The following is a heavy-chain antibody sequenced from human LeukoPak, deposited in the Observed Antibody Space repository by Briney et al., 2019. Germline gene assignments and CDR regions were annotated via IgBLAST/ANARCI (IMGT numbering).Heavy chain of an antibody. Sequence: ASVKVSCKASGYTFTGYYMHWVRQAPGQGLEWMGWINTNTENPTYAQGFTGRFVFSLDTSVSTAYLQVSSLEADDTAVYYCARGQPWLPHWGQGSLVTVSS. V-gene: IGHV7-4-1*02. CDR3: ARGQPWLPH. CDR1: GYTFTGYY. CDR2: INTNTENP. D-gene: IGHD5-24*01. J-gene: IGHJ4*02.